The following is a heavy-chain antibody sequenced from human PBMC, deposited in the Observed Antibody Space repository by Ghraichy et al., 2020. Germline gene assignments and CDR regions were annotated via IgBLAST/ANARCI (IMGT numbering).Heavy chain of an antibody. V-gene: IGHV4-34*01. CDR3: ARGRGALRGMAFDI. CDR1: GGSFSGYY. CDR2: INHSGST. D-gene: IGHD5-12*01. J-gene: IGHJ3*02. Sequence: SETLSLTCAVYGGSFSGYYWSWIRQPPGKGLEWIGEINHSGSTNYNPSLKSRVTISVDTSKNQFSLKLSSVTAADTAVYYCARGRGALRGMAFDIWGQGTMVTVSS.